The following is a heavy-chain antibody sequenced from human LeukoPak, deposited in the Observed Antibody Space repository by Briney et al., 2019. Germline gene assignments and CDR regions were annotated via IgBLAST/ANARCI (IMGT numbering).Heavy chain of an antibody. J-gene: IGHJ4*02. CDR2: IYYNGNT. CDR1: GGSIRSSSYY. CDR3: AVVGIVSTSIDY. V-gene: IGHV4-39*01. Sequence: SSETLSLTCTVSGGSIRSSSYYWGWIRQPPGKGLEWIGTIYYNGNTYYNPSLKSRVTISVDTSKNQFSLKLSSVTAADTAVYYCAVVGIVSTSIDYWGQGTLVTVSS. D-gene: IGHD5/OR15-5a*01.